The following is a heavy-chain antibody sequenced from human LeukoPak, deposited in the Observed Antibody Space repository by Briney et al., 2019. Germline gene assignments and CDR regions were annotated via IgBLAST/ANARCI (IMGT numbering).Heavy chain of an antibody. CDR1: GYTFTSYG. CDR2: INPSGGST. D-gene: IGHD1-26*01. V-gene: IGHV1-46*01. J-gene: IGHJ3*02. CDR3: ARIVGALRGVAAFDI. Sequence: ASVKVSCKASGYTFTSYGLSWVRQAPGQGLEWMGIINPSGGSTSYAQKFQGRVTMTRDTSTSTVYMELSSLRSEDTAVYYCARIVGALRGVAAFDIWGQGTMVTVSS.